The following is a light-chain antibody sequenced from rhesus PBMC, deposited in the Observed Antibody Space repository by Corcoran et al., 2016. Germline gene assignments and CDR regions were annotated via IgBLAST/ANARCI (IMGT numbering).Light chain of an antibody. CDR2: GAS. V-gene: IGKV3-10*01. J-gene: IGKJ2*01. Sequence: QVILTQSPATLSLSPGERSTLSCRASQSVRSYLAWYQQKPGQAPRLLMYGASSRATGIPDRFSGSGSGTDFTLPISSLEPEDVGVYHCYQHSSGYSFGQGTKVEIK. CDR1: QSVRSY. CDR3: YQHSSGYS.